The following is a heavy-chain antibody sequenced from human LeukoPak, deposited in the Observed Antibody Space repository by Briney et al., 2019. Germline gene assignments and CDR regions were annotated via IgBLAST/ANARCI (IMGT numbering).Heavy chain of an antibody. CDR3: ANSISMGFEY. Sequence: SETLSLTCTVSGGSVSTYYWNWIRQPAGKGLEWIGRIYNGENTNYNPSLESRVTISIDRSKNQFSLKLTSVTAADTAVYYCANSISMGFEYWGQGTLVTVSS. CDR1: GGSVSTYY. V-gene: IGHV4-4*07. CDR2: IYNGENT. J-gene: IGHJ4*02. D-gene: IGHD2/OR15-2a*01.